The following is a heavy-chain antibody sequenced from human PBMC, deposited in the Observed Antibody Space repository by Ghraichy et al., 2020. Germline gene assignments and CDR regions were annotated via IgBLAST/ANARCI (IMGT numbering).Heavy chain of an antibody. CDR1: GFPVSSSV. J-gene: IGHJ5*02. Sequence: GGSLRLSCAASGFPVSSSVMSWVRQAPGKGLEWVSDIHFGDADTFYADSVRGRFTISRDNSNNTLFLHMNSLGVEDTAVYYCTKTISYCSGGRCYSGWFDPWGQGTLVTVSS. V-gene: IGHV3-23*01. CDR2: IHFGDADT. CDR3: TKTISYCSGGRCYSGWFDP. D-gene: IGHD2-15*01.